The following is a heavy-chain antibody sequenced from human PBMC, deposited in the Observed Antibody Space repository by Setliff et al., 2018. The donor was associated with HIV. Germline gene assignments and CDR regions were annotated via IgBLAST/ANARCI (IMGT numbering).Heavy chain of an antibody. V-gene: IGHV4-59*08. D-gene: IGHD2-21*01. CDR2: IYYNGRP. CDR3: GRCMSVAVPEY. J-gene: IGHJ4*02. Sequence: PSETLSLTCTVSNGSISTYYWSWIRQPPGKRLEWIGYIYYNGRPNYNPSLKSRVTISVDTSKNQFSLKLSSVTAADTAVYYCGRCMSVAVPEYWGQGTLVTVSS. CDR1: NGSISTYY.